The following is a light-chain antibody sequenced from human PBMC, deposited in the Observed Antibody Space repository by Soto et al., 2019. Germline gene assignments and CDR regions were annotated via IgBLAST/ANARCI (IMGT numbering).Light chain of an antibody. CDR1: QSVSSN. CDR3: QQYNNWPRT. J-gene: IGKJ1*01. CDR2: GAS. V-gene: IGKV3-15*01. Sequence: EIVMTQSPATLSVSAGERATLSCRASQSVSSNLAWYQQKPGQAPRLLIYGASTRATGIPARFSGSGSGTEFNLPISSLQSEDFAVYYCQQYNNWPRTFGQGTKAEIK.